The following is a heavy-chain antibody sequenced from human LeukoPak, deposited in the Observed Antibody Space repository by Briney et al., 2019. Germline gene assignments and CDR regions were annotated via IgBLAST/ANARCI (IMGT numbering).Heavy chain of an antibody. V-gene: IGHV3-30-3*01. CDR1: GFTFSSYA. Sequence: GGSLRLSCAASGFTFSSYAMHWVRQAPGKGLEWVAVISYDGSNKYYADSVKGRFTISRDNSKNTLYLQMNSLRAEDTAVYYCARDPLWGLSLDWYFDLWGRGTLVTVSS. D-gene: IGHD3-16*01. CDR3: ARDPLWGLSLDWYFDL. J-gene: IGHJ2*01. CDR2: ISYDGSNK.